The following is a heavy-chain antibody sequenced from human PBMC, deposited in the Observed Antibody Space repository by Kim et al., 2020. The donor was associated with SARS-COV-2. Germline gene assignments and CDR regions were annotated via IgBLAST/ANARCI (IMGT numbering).Heavy chain of an antibody. CDR3: ARDDSSWYEVHNYYYYGMDV. Sequence: GGSLRLSCAASGFTFSSYSMNWVRQAPGKGLEWVSYISSSSSTIYYADSVKGRFTISRDNAKNSLYLQMNSLRDEDTAVYYCARDDSSWYEVHNYYYYGMDVWGQGTTVTVSS. CDR2: ISSSSSTI. CDR1: GFTFSSYS. J-gene: IGHJ6*02. V-gene: IGHV3-48*02. D-gene: IGHD6-13*01.